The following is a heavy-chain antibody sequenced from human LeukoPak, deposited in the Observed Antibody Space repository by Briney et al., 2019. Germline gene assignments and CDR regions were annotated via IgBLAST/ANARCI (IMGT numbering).Heavy chain of an antibody. CDR2: IYSSGST. V-gene: IGHV4-4*07. CDR3: ARVKASSTSWTFDQ. D-gene: IGHD2-2*01. Sequence: SETLSLTCSVSGGSTNSYYWSWIRQSGRQGLEWIGRIYSSGSTVYNPSLNSRLTMSIDTSKNQFSLTLKSVTATDTAVYYCARVKASSTSWTFDQWGQGALVTVSS. CDR1: GGSTNSYY. J-gene: IGHJ4*02.